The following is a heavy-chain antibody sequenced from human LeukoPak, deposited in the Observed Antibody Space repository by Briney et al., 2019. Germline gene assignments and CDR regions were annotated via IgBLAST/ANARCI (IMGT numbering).Heavy chain of an antibody. V-gene: IGHV4-59*01. D-gene: IGHD4-11*01. J-gene: IGHJ4*02. CDR3: ARLRGNYFPDY. CDR2: IYYSGST. CDR1: GGSISRYY. Sequence: SETLSLTCTVSGGSISRYYWTWIRQPPGKGLGWIAYIYYSGSTNYNPSLKSRVTISVDTSKNQFSLRLSSVTAADTAVYYCARLRGNYFPDYWGQGTLVTVSS.